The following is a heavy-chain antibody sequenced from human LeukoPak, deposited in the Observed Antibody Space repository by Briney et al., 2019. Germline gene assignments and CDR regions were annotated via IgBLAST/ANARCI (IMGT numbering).Heavy chain of an antibody. V-gene: IGHV2-5*02. CDR3: AHTGSAHGDDWFDP. CDR2: ISRDDDK. J-gene: IGHJ5*02. Sequence: SGPTLVKPTETLTLTCAFSGFSLHTRGVGVGWIRQAPGKALEWLALISRDDDKRFPTSLKSRLTITKHTSKNQVALTLANLDPVDTATYYWAHTGSAHGDDWFDPWGQGTLVTVSS. D-gene: IGHD7-27*01. CDR1: GFSLHTRGVG.